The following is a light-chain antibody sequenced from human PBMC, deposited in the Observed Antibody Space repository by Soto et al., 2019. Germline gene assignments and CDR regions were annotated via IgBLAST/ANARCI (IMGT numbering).Light chain of an antibody. J-gene: IGKJ3*01. Sequence: DLQMTQSPSSLSASVGDRVTITCRASQSISSSLNWYQQKPGKAPKLLIYAASSLQSGVPSRFSGSGSGTHFTLTISSLQPEDFATYHCQQSYTTPHTFGPGTKVDIK. CDR3: QQSYTTPHT. CDR1: QSISSS. V-gene: IGKV1-39*01. CDR2: AAS.